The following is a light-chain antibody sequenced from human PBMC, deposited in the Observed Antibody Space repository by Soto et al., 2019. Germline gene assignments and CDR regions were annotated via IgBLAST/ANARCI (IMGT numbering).Light chain of an antibody. Sequence: EVVLTQSPGTLSLSPGERATPSCRASQSASNNYFAWYQQKPGQAPRLLIFGSSDRATGIPDRFSGSGSGTDFTLTISRLEPEDFAVYYCQQYGSSPPYTFGQGTKLEIK. V-gene: IGKV3-20*01. CDR1: QSASNNY. CDR3: QQYGSSPPYT. CDR2: GSS. J-gene: IGKJ2*01.